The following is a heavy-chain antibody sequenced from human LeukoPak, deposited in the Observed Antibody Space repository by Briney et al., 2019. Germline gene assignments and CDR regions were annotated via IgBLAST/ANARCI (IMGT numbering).Heavy chain of an antibody. CDR2: ISWNSGSI. Sequence: GGSLRLSCAASGFTFDDYAMHWVRQAPGKGLEWASGISWNSGSIGYADSVKGRFTISRDNAKNSLYLQMNSLRAEDTALYYCAKDENFWSGYYHAFDIWGQGTMVTVPS. J-gene: IGHJ3*02. V-gene: IGHV3-9*01. D-gene: IGHD3-3*01. CDR1: GFTFDDYA. CDR3: AKDENFWSGYYHAFDI.